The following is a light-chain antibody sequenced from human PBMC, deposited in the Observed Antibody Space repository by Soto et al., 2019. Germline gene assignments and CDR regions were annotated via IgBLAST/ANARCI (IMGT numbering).Light chain of an antibody. V-gene: IGLV2-14*03. CDR1: SSDVGGYNY. Sequence: QSALTQPASVSGSPGQSITISCTGTSSDVGGYNYVSWYQQHPGKAPKLMIYDVSARPSGVSNRFSGSKSGNTASLTISGLQAEDEADYYCNSYTSSSTVVFGGGTKLTVL. CDR2: DVS. J-gene: IGLJ2*01. CDR3: NSYTSSSTVV.